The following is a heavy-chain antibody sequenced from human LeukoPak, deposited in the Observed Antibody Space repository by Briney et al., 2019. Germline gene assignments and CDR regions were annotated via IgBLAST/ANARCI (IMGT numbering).Heavy chain of an antibody. D-gene: IGHD3-22*01. CDR1: GGTFSSYA. CDR3: ARLYYYDSSGYQDY. CDR2: IIPILGIA. J-gene: IGHJ4*02. V-gene: IGHV1-69*04. Sequence: ASVKVSCKASGGTFSSYAISWVRQAPGQGLEWMGRIIPILGIANYAQKFQGRVTITADKSTSTAYMELSSLRSEDTAVYYCARLYYYDSSGYQDYWGQGTLVTVSS.